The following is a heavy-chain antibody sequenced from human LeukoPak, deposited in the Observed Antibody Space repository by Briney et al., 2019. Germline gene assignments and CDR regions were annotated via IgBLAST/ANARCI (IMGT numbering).Heavy chain of an antibody. Sequence: GRSLRLSCAASGFTFSSYAMHWVRQAPGKGLEWVAVISYDGSNKYYADSVKGRFTISRDNSKNTLYLQMNSLRAEDTAVYYCARDRDQYYYGSGNGFDYWGQGTLVTVSS. CDR3: ARDRDQYYYGSGNGFDY. CDR2: ISYDGSNK. CDR1: GFTFSSYA. J-gene: IGHJ4*02. V-gene: IGHV3-30*04. D-gene: IGHD3-10*01.